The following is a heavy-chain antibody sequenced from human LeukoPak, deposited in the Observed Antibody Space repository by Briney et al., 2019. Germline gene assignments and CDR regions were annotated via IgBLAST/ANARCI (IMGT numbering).Heavy chain of an antibody. J-gene: IGHJ2*01. Sequence: SETLSLTCTVSGGSISSSSYYWGWIRQPPGKGLERIGNIYYSGSTYYNPSLKSRVTISVDTSKNQFSLKLSSVTAADTAVYYCARRGGNRVRLFDLWGRGTLVTVSS. D-gene: IGHD5-12*01. CDR3: ARRGGNRVRLFDL. V-gene: IGHV4-39*01. CDR2: IYYSGST. CDR1: GGSISSSSYY.